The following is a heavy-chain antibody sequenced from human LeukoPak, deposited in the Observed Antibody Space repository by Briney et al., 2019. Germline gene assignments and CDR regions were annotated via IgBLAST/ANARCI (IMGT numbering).Heavy chain of an antibody. Sequence: GGSLRLSCAASGFTVSSYAMNWVRQAPGKGLEWVATISTSGGSTYYADFVKGRFTISRDNSKNTLYLQMNSLRAEDTAVYYCAKNGHGSGSYYPRTKYYFDYWGQGTLVTVSS. CDR1: GFTVSSYA. CDR3: AKNGHGSGSYYPRTKYYFDY. D-gene: IGHD3-10*01. CDR2: ISTSGGST. J-gene: IGHJ4*02. V-gene: IGHV3-23*01.